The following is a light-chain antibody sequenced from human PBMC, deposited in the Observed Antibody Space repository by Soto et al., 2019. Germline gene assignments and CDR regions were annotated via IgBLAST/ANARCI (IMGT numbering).Light chain of an antibody. CDR3: LQFDKWPPRLT. V-gene: IGKV3-15*01. CDR1: QNIGTN. CDR2: GAS. Sequence: LLTQSPATVSVSPGEGATLSCRASQNIGTNLAWYQQKSGQAPRLLIYGASNRATGVPAKFSGGGSGTDFNLTISSLQSEDFAVYYCLQFDKWPPRLTFGGGTKVEIK. J-gene: IGKJ4*01.